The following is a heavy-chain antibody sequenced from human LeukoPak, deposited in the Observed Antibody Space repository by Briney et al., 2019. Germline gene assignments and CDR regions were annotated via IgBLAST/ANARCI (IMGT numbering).Heavy chain of an antibody. CDR1: GFTFSNYW. CDR2: IKQDRSEK. V-gene: IGHV3-7*01. J-gene: IGHJ3*02. CDR3: ATPASRYSGSRGYAFDI. Sequence: GGSLRLSCAASGFTFSNYWMSWVRQAPGKGLEWVANIKQDRSEKYYVDSVKGRFTISRDNAKNSLYLQMNSLRAEDTAVYYCATPASRYSGSRGYAFDIWGQGTMVTVSS. D-gene: IGHD1-26*01.